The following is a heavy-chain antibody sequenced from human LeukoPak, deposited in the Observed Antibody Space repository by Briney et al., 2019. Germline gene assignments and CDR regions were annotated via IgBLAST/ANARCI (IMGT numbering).Heavy chain of an antibody. CDR1: GVTFSSYE. D-gene: IGHD6-13*01. J-gene: IGHJ6*04. V-gene: IGHV3-48*03. CDR2: ISSSGSTI. CDR3: ARGNSRAKWGYYGMDV. Sequence: PGGSLRLSCAASGVTFSSYEMNWVRQAPGEGGGWGSYISSSGSTIYYADSVKGGFTISRDNAKNSLYLQMNSLRAEDTAVYYCARGNSRAKWGYYGMDVWGKGTTVTVSS.